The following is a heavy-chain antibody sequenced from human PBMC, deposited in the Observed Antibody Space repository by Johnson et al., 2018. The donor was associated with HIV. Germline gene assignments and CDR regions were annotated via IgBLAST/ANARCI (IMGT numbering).Heavy chain of an antibody. V-gene: IGHV3-9*01. CDR3: ARDRGVFWNNDYKGDAFDI. Sequence: VQLVESGGGLVQPGRSLRLSCAASGFTFDDYAMHWVRQAPGKGLEWVSGISWNSGSIAYADSVKGRFTISRDNAKNSLYVQMNSLRAEDTAVYYCARDRGVFWNNDYKGDAFDIWGQGTMVTVSS. D-gene: IGHD3-3*01. J-gene: IGHJ3*02. CDR1: GFTFDDYA. CDR2: ISWNSGSI.